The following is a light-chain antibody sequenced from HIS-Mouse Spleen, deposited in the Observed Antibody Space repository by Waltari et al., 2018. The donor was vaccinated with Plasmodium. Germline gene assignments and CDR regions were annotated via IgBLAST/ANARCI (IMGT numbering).Light chain of an antibody. CDR2: LNSDGSH. CDR3: QTWGTGMGV. Sequence: QLVLTQSPSASASLGASVKLTCTLSSGHSSYAIAWHQQQPEKGPRYLMKLNSDGSHSKGDRLPYRFSGSSSGAERFLTISRLQSGDEADYYCQTWGTGMGVFGGGTKLTVL. V-gene: IGLV4-69*01. CDR1: SGHSSYA. J-gene: IGLJ2*01.